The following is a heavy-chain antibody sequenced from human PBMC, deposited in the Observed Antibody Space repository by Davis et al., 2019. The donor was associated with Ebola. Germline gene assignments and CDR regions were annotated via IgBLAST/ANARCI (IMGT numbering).Heavy chain of an antibody. CDR2: TYYRSKWYN. V-gene: IGHV6-1*01. D-gene: IGHD5-12*01. Sequence: HSQTLSLTCAISGDSVSSNSPAWNWIRQSPSRGLEWLGRTYYRSKWYNDYAVSVKSRIIINPDTSKNQFSLQLSSVTPEDTAVYYCARGWLRGYLDYWGQGTLVTVSS. J-gene: IGHJ4*02. CDR1: GDSVSSNSPA. CDR3: ARGWLRGYLDY.